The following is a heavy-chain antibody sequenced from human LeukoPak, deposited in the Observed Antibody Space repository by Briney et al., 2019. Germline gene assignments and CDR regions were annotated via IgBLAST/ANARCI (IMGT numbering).Heavy chain of an antibody. D-gene: IGHD3-3*01. Sequence: GGSLRLSCAASGFNVSSNYMSWVRQATGKGLEWVSIIYSGGATYYADSVTGRFTISRDNSKNTLCLQMNNLRAEDTAVDYCARVGWDDFWSGHVSWGQGTLVTVSS. CDR3: ARVGWDDFWSGHVS. CDR1: GFNVSSNY. CDR2: IYSGGAT. J-gene: IGHJ5*02. V-gene: IGHV3-53*01.